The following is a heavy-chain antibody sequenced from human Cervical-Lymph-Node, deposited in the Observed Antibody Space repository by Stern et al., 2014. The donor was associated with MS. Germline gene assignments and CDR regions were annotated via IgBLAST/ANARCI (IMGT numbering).Heavy chain of an antibody. J-gene: IGHJ6*02. CDR3: SRGCSGGTCASGYGMDV. CDR1: GASISSGGHY. CDR2: IYASGSS. Sequence: LQLVESGPGLVKPSQILSLTCTVAGASISSGGHYWSWLRQPAGKGLEWIGRIYASGSSTYNPSLQRRVPISADTSRNQLTLNLGSTTAADSAVYYCSRGCSGGTCASGYGMDVWGQGIKVTVSS. D-gene: IGHD2-15*01. V-gene: IGHV4-61*02.